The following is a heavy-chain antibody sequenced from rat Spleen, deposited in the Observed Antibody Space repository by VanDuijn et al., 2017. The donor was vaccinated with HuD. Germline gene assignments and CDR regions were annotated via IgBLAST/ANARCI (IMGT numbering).Heavy chain of an antibody. D-gene: IGHD1-12*02. J-gene: IGHJ3*01. V-gene: IGHV5-25*01. CDR3: VRHGYTRYYDGSYYGVWFAY. CDR1: GFTFSNYD. CDR2: ISPSGDST. Sequence: EVQLVESGGGLVQPGRSLKLSCAASGFTFSNYDMAWVRQAPTKGLEWVASISPSGDSTYYRDSVKGRFTISRDNAKSTLYLQMDSLRSEDTATYYCVRHGYTRYYDGSYYGVWFAYWGQGTLVTVSS.